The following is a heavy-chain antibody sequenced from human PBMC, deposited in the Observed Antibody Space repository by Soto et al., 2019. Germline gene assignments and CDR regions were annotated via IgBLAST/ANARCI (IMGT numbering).Heavy chain of an antibody. Sequence: SSETXXXXCTVSGGSISSYYWSWIRQPPGKGLEWIGYIYYSGSTNYNPSLKSRVTISVDTSKNQFSLKLSSVTAADTAVYYCARLRYSSSWYYFDYWGQGTLVTVSS. CDR3: ARLRYSSSWYYFDY. V-gene: IGHV4-59*01. J-gene: IGHJ4*02. D-gene: IGHD6-13*01. CDR2: IYYSGST. CDR1: GGSISSYY.